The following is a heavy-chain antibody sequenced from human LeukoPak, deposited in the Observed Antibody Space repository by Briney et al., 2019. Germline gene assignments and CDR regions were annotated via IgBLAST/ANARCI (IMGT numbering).Heavy chain of an antibody. D-gene: IGHD5-18*01. CDR2: ISYDGSSK. CDR1: GFTFSSYD. J-gene: IGHJ3*02. V-gene: IGHV3-30*18. CDR3: AKGGYGIQLWWAFDI. Sequence: PGRSLRLSCAASGFTFSSYDMHWVRQAPGKGLEWVALISYDGSSKYYADSVKGRFTISRDSSKNTLYLQMNSLRPEDTAIYYCAKGGYGIQLWWAFDIWGQGTMVTVSS.